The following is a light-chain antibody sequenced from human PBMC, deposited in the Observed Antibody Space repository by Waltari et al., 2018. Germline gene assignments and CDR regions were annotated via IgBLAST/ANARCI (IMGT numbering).Light chain of an antibody. V-gene: IGKV3-20*01. Sequence: IVLTQSPGTLSLSPGESDTFSGRASQSVGRSLAWYQQKPGQAPRLLIYDASSRATGIPDRFSGSGSGTDFSLTISRLEPEDFAVYYCQKYVNLPATFGQGTKVEIK. CDR3: QKYVNLPAT. CDR2: DAS. J-gene: IGKJ1*01. CDR1: QSVGRS.